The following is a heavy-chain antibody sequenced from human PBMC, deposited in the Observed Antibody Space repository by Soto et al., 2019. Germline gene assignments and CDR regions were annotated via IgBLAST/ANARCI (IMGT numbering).Heavy chain of an antibody. V-gene: IGHV3-23*01. J-gene: IGHJ4*02. CDR3: AKGYCTGATCFSRDGLGY. D-gene: IGHD2-15*01. CDR1: GFPFMNHA. CDR2: SRSGGGIT. Sequence: EVQLLESGVGSVQPGGSLRLACAASGFPFMNHAMPWVRQATGQGLEWVSASRSGGGITYYADSVTGRFTISRDKSKNTLFMKMDSLRAEDTAIYYCAKGYCTGATCFSRDGLGYWVQGTLVSVSS.